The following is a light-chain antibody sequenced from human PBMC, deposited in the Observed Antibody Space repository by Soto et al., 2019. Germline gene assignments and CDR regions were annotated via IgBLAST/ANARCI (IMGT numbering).Light chain of an antibody. J-gene: IGKJ1*01. CDR2: AAS. CDR1: QSISSY. CDR3: QQSDNTPRA. V-gene: IGKV1-39*01. Sequence: DIQMTQSPSSLSASVGDRVTITCRASQSISSYLNWYQQKPGKAPNLLIYAASSLQSGVPSRFSGSGSGTDFTLTISSLQPEDFATYYCQQSDNTPRAFGQGTKVDIK.